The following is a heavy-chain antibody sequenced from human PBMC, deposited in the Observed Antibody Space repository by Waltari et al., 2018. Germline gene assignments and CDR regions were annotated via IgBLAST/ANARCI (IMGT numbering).Heavy chain of an antibody. D-gene: IGHD3-10*01. V-gene: IGHV4-34*01. J-gene: IGHJ4*02. Sequence: QVQLQQWGAGLLKPSETLSLTCAVYGGSFSGYYWSWIRQPPGKGLEWIGEINHSGSTNYNPSLKSRVTISVDTSKNQFSLKLSSVTAADTAVYYCARGQVVLYQFDYWGQGTLVTVSS. CDR1: GGSFSGYY. CDR3: ARGQVVLYQFDY. CDR2: INHSGST.